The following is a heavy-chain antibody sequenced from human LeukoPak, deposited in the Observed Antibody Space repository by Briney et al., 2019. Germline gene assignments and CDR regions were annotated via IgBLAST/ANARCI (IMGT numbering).Heavy chain of an antibody. D-gene: IGHD3-3*01. Sequence: PGGSLRLSCAASGFTFSSYSMNWVRQAPGKGLEWVSSISSSSSYIYYADSVKGRFTISRDNAKNSLYLQMNSLRAEDTAVYYCARNEGSHGEKDYWSQGTLVTVSS. J-gene: IGHJ4*02. CDR2: ISSSSSYI. V-gene: IGHV3-21*01. CDR1: GFTFSSYS. CDR3: ARNEGSHGEKDY.